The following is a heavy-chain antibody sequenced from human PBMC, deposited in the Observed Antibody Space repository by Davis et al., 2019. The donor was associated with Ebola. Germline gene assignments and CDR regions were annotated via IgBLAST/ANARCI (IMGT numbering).Heavy chain of an antibody. J-gene: IGHJ3*01. CDR1: GYRFISYG. Sequence: ASVKVSCKASGYRFISYGISWVRQAPGQGLEWMGWIGNNNDNTRYAQKFQGRVIISTDSSTTTTYMELTSLRSDDTAIYFCARDPRYHRDYKRAGTLALDFWGQGTMINVSS. CDR2: IGNNNDNT. D-gene: IGHD4-11*01. V-gene: IGHV1-18*01. CDR3: ARDPRYHRDYKRAGTLALDF.